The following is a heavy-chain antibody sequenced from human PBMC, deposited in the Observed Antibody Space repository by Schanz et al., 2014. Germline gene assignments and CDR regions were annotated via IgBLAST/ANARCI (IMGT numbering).Heavy chain of an antibody. V-gene: IGHV3-53*04. D-gene: IGHD2-2*01. CDR3: ARTDQQMQRPDY. J-gene: IGHJ4*02. Sequence: EVQLVESGGGLVQPGGSLRLSCAASGFTVSINYMSWVRQAPGKGLEWVSVIYSGGSTYYADSVKGRFTISKHNSRHTLYLQMDSLTTDDTAVYYCARTDQQMQRPDYWGQGTLVIVSS. CDR1: GFTVSINY. CDR2: IYSGGST.